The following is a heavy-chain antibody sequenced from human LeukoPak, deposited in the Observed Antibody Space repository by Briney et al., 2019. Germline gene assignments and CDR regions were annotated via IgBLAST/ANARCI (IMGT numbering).Heavy chain of an antibody. CDR3: ARVRVEITMVRGVILDY. J-gene: IGHJ4*02. Sequence: GASVKVSCKASGGNFKHYGYHWVRQAPGQGLEWLGGVIPIFGMTENSQRFQGKVTITADVSTTTAYVEISDLRSDDTAVYYCARVRVEITMVRGVILDYWGQGTLVTVSS. V-gene: IGHV1-69*13. CDR2: VIPIFGMT. CDR1: GGNFKHYG. D-gene: IGHD3-10*01.